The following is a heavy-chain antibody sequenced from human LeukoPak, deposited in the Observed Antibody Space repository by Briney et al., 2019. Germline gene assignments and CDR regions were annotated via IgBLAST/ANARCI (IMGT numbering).Heavy chain of an antibody. CDR2: IKQDGSEK. J-gene: IGHJ4*02. D-gene: IGHD2-21*02. CDR3: ARVGGAYCGGDCYAN. Sequence: GGSLRLPCAASGFTLSSYWMSWVRQAPGKGLEWVANIKQDGSEKNYVDSVKGRFTISRDNAKNSLYLQINSLRVEDTAVYYCARVGGAYCGGDCYANWGQGALVTVSS. CDR1: GFTLSSYW. V-gene: IGHV3-7*01.